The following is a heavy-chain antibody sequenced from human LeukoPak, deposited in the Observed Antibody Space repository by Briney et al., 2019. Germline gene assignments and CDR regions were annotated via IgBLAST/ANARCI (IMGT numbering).Heavy chain of an antibody. V-gene: IGHV3-23*01. D-gene: IGHD2-2*01. CDR3: AKVTSSTSSNYYYYYYGMDV. CDR2: ISGSGGST. J-gene: IGHJ6*02. CDR1: GFTFSSDW. Sequence: GGSLRLSCAASGFTFSSDWMSWVRQAPGKGLEWVSAISGSGGSTYYADSVKGRFTISRDNSKNTLYLQMNSLRAEDTAVYYCAKVTSSTSSNYYYYYYGMDVWGQGTTVTVSS.